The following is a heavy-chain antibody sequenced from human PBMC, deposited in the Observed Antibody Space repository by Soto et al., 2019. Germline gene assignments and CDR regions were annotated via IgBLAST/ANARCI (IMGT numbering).Heavy chain of an antibody. CDR1: GFTFSSYS. D-gene: IGHD4-17*01. CDR3: ARDRVATVTLDAFDI. J-gene: IGHJ3*02. V-gene: IGHV3-48*01. Sequence: EVQLVESGGGLVQPGGSLRLSCAASGFTFSSYSMNWVRQAPGKGLEWVSYISSSSTIYYADSVKGRFTISRDNAKNSLYLQMNSLRAEDTAVYYCARDRVATVTLDAFDIWGQGTMVTVSS. CDR2: ISSSSTI.